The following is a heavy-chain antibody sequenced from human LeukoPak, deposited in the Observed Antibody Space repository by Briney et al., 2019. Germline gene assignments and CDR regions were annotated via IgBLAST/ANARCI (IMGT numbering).Heavy chain of an antibody. V-gene: IGHV4-39*01. CDR1: GGSISSSSYY. J-gene: IGHJ4*02. CDR2: IYYSGST. CDR3: ASDYYGSGSSIFDY. Sequence: PSETLSLTCTVSGGSISSSSYYWGWIRQPPGKGLEWIGSIYYSGSTYYNPSLKSRVTISVDTSKNQFSLKLSSVTAADTAVYYCASDYYGSGSSIFDYWGQGTLVTVSS. D-gene: IGHD3-10*01.